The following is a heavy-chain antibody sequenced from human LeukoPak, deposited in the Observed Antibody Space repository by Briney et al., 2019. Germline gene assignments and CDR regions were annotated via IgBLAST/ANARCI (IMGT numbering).Heavy chain of an antibody. CDR1: GVSASTYY. J-gene: IGHJ4*02. CDR3: ARAYCGGDCRRYYFDY. CDR2: IHHSETT. D-gene: IGHD2-21*02. V-gene: IGHV4-59*02. Sequence: SETLSLTCTVSGVSASTYYWSWIRQPPGKGLEWIGYIHHSETTNYNPSLNSRVTISVDTSRNQLSLKLSSVTAADTAVYYCARAYCGGDCRRYYFDYWGQGTLVTVSS.